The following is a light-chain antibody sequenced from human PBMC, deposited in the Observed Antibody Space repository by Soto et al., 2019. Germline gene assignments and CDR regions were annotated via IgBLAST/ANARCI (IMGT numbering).Light chain of an antibody. CDR3: QSYDIGLLV. Sequence: NFMLTQPHSVSGSPGQTVTSSCTRSSGSIAVNYVQWYQQRPGSAPTTFIYEDTLRSSGVPDRFSGSIDSSSNSASLTISGLRAEDEADYYCQSYDIGLLVFGGGTKLTVL. CDR2: EDT. J-gene: IGLJ2*01. CDR1: SGSIAVNY. V-gene: IGLV6-57*04.